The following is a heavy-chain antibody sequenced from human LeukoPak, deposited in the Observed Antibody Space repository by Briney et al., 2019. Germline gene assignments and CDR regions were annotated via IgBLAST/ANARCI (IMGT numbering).Heavy chain of an antibody. CDR2: IKQDGSEK. D-gene: IGHD2-15*01. CDR1: GFTFSAYW. J-gene: IGHJ3*02. Sequence: PGGSLRLSCAVSGFTFSAYWMSWVRQAPGKGLEWVANIKQDGSEKYYVDSVKGRFTISRDNAQNSLYLQMNSLRAEDTAVYYCARVRGGYCSGGNCYSAFDIWGRGTMATVSS. CDR3: ARVRGGYCSGGNCYSAFDI. V-gene: IGHV3-7*04.